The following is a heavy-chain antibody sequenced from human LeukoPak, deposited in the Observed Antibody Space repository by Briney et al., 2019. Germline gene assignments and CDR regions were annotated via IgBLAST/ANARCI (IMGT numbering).Heavy chain of an antibody. CDR2: VSGSAGRT. J-gene: IGHJ6*03. Sequence: GGSLRLSCAASGFTFSDYSMNWVRQAPGKGLEWVSTVSGSAGRTDYADSVKGRFTISRDNLKNTLYLQMNGLRAEDTAVYYCAKNRGHCVDGVCHNYYYMDVWGRGTTVTVSS. CDR1: GFTFSDYS. CDR3: AKNRGHCVDGVCHNYYYMDV. D-gene: IGHD2-8*02. V-gene: IGHV3-23*01.